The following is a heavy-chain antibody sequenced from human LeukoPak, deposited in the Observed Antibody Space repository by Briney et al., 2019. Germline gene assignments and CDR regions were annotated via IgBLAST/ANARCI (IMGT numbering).Heavy chain of an antibody. CDR2: IYYSGST. V-gene: IGHV4-61*01. Sequence: SETLSLTCTVSGGSVSSDSYYWSWIRQPPGKGLEWIGYIYYSGSTTYNPSLKSRVTISVDASKNQLSLKLSSVTAADTAVYYCARTVLRFLEWPRMGKTYYFDYWGQGTLVTVSS. J-gene: IGHJ4*02. D-gene: IGHD3-3*01. CDR1: GGSVSSDSYY. CDR3: ARTVLRFLEWPRMGKTYYFDY.